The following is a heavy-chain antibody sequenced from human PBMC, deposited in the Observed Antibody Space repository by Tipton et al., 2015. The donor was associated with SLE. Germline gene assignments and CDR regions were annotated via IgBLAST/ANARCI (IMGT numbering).Heavy chain of an antibody. CDR1: GASINSNY. CDR2: LYTSGTT. D-gene: IGHD6-13*01. Sequence: TLSLTCTVSGASINSNYWTWIRQPPGKGLEWIGYLYTSGTTKYNPSLQSRVTISVDTPKNQFSLKLNSVTAADTAVYYCARLVTKRAWFDPWGQGTLVTVSS. V-gene: IGHV4-4*08. J-gene: IGHJ5*02. CDR3: ARLVTKRAWFDP.